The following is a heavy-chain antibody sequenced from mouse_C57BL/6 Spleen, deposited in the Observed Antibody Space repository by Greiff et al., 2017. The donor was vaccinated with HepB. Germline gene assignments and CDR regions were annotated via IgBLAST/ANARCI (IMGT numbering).Heavy chain of an antibody. CDR2: ISGGGGNT. Sequence: DVKLVESGGGLVKPGGSLKLSCAASGFTFSSYTMSWVRQTPEKRLEWVATISGGGGNTYYPDSVKGRFTISRDNAKNTLYLQMSSLRSEDTALYYCARQPVPVDYFDYWGQGTTLTVSS. V-gene: IGHV5-9*01. J-gene: IGHJ2*01. CDR1: GFTFSSYT. CDR3: ARQPVPVDYFDY.